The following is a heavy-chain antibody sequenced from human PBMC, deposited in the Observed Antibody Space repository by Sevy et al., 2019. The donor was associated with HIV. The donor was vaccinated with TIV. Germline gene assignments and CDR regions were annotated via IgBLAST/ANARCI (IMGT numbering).Heavy chain of an antibody. Sequence: GGSLRLSCAASGFTFSKYSMSWVRQPPGKGLEWVSTLSFGCGEINYADSVKGRFTISRDKSKSSVYLQMNNLRPEDTAVYYCAREGCTKPHDYWCQGTLVTVSS. D-gene: IGHD2-8*01. CDR3: AREGCTKPHDY. CDR2: LSFGCGEI. V-gene: IGHV3-23*01. CDR1: GFTFSKYS. J-gene: IGHJ4*02.